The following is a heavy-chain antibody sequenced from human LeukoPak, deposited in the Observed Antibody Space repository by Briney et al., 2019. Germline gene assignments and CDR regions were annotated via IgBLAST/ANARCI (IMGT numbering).Heavy chain of an antibody. V-gene: IGHV1-2*02. D-gene: IGHD3-3*01. CDR3: ARAGRFLEWLCDY. CDR1: GYTFTGYY. J-gene: IGHJ4*02. CDR2: INPNSGGT. Sequence: GASVKVSCKASGYTFTGYYMHWVRQAPGQGLEWMGWINPNSGGTNYAQKFQGRVTMTRDTSISTAYMELSRPRSDDTAVYYCARAGRFLEWLCDYWGQGTLVTVSS.